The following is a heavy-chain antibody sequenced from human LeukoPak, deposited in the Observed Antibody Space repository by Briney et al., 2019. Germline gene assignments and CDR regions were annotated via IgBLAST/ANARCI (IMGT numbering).Heavy chain of an antibody. D-gene: IGHD3-10*01. CDR2: INHSGST. Sequence: KAPETLSLTCAVYVGSFSGYYWSWIRQPPGKGLEWIGEINHSGSTNYNPSLKSRVTISVDTSKNQFSLKLSSVTAADTAVYYCARKMVRGAIGYWGQGTLVTVSS. CDR1: VGSFSGYY. J-gene: IGHJ4*02. V-gene: IGHV4-34*01. CDR3: ARKMVRGAIGY.